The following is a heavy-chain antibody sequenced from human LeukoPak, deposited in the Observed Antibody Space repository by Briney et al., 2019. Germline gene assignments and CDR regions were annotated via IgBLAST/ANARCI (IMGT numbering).Heavy chain of an antibody. CDR2: ISGSGGST. Sequence: GGSLRLSCAASGFTFSSYAMSWVRQAPGKGLEWVSAISGSGGSTYYADSVKGRFTISRDNSKNTLYLQMNSLRAEDTAVYYCAKAHYDILTGSYYFGYWGQGTLVTVSS. V-gene: IGHV3-23*01. CDR3: AKAHYDILTGSYYFGY. CDR1: GFTFSSYA. J-gene: IGHJ4*02. D-gene: IGHD3-9*01.